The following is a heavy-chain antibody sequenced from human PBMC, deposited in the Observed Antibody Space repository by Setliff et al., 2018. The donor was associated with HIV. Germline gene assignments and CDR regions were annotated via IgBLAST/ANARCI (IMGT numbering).Heavy chain of an antibody. CDR3: ARSLSGDYYYGMDV. V-gene: IGHV4-4*02. CDR2: IYHSGST. Sequence: SETLSLTCAVSGGSISSSNWWSWVRQPPGKGLEWIGEIYHSGSTNYNPSLKSRVTISVDTSRNQFSLKLSSVTAADTAVYYCARSLSGDYYYGMDVWGQGTTVTVSS. CDR1: GGSISSSNW. D-gene: IGHD3-10*01. J-gene: IGHJ6*02.